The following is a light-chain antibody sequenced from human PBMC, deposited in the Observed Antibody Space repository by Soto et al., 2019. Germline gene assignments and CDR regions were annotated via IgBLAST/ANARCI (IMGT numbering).Light chain of an antibody. CDR1: QSVSTY. Sequence: EIVLTQSPATLSLSPGERATLSCRASQSVSTYLGWYQQKPGQAPRLLIYDASTMATGIPGRFSGSGSGTDFTLTISSLEPEDFAVYYCQHRRNWPWTFGQGTKVEIK. J-gene: IGKJ1*01. V-gene: IGKV3-11*01. CDR2: DAS. CDR3: QHRRNWPWT.